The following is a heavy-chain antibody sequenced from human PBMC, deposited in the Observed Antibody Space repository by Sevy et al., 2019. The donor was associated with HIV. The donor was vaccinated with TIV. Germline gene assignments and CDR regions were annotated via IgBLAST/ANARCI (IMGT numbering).Heavy chain of an antibody. CDR3: ARDLRGYSYGYFDY. D-gene: IGHD5-18*01. V-gene: IGHV3-30-3*01. CDR2: ISYDGSNK. J-gene: IGHJ4*02. CDR1: GFTFSSYA. Sequence: GGSLRLSCAASGFTFSSYAMHWVRQAPGKGLEWLAVISYDGSNKYYADSVKGRFTISRDNSKNTLYLQMNSLRAEDTAVYYCARDLRGYSYGYFDYWGQGTLVTVSS.